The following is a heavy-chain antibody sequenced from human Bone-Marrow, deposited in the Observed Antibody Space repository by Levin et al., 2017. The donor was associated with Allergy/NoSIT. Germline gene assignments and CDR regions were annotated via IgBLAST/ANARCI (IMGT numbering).Heavy chain of an antibody. V-gene: IGHV1-8*01. CDR3: ARSCGSASCPEEGELDP. D-gene: IGHD2-2*01. J-gene: IGHJ5*02. CDR2: MNPNSGKT. CDR1: GYTFTTYD. Sequence: ASVKVSCKASGYTFTTYDINWVRQATGQGLEWMGRMNPNSGKTEYGTKFQGRVTMTRNTAISTAYMELSSLRSEDTAVYYCARSCGSASCPEEGELDPWGQGTLVTVSS.